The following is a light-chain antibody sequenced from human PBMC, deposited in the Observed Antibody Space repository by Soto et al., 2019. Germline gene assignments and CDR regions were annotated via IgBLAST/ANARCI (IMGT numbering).Light chain of an antibody. Sequence: QSVLTQPPSVSGAPGQRVTISCTGSSSNIGAGYGVNWYQQLPGTAPKLLIYGNNNRPSGVPDRLSGSKSGTSASLAITGLQAEDEADYYCQSYDSSLSGVVFGGGTKLTVL. CDR1: SSNIGAGYG. J-gene: IGLJ2*01. V-gene: IGLV1-40*01. CDR2: GNN. CDR3: QSYDSSLSGVV.